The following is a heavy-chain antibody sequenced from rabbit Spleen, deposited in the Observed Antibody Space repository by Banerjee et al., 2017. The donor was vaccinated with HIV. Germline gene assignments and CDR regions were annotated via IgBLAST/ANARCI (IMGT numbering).Heavy chain of an antibody. Sequence: QLEESAGGLVQPGGSLKLSCKASGFTFSNYYMNWVRQAPGKGLEWIGYIVPIFGVTYYANWVNGRFTISTDNAQNTVDLQMTSLTTADTATYFCARTDGYNTGVVYKLDLWGQGTLVTVS. CDR1: GFTFSNYY. V-gene: IGHV1S7*01. J-gene: IGHJ3*01. CDR3: ARTDGYNTGVVYKLDL. D-gene: IGHD7-1*01. CDR2: IVPIFGVT.